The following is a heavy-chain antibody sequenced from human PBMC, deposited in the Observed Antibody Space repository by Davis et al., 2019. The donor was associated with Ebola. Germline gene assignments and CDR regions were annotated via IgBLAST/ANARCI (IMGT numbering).Heavy chain of an antibody. D-gene: IGHD2-15*01. CDR2: IFYGGST. CDR3: ARNFYCSGGACFYHGMDV. CDR1: GVSVNDGVHY. Sequence: PSETLSLTCSVSGVSVNDGVHYWSWIRQPPGKGLEWIGYIFYGGSTNYNPSLKSRLTISVDTSKNEFSLKLSSVTAADTAVYHCARNFYCSGGACFYHGMDVWGQGATVTVSS. J-gene: IGHJ6*02. V-gene: IGHV4-61*08.